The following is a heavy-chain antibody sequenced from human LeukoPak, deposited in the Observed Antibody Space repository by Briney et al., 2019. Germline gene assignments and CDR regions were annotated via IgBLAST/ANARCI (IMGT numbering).Heavy chain of an antibody. V-gene: IGHV3-30*04. D-gene: IGHD3-22*01. Sequence: GRSLRLSCAASGFTFSSYAMHWVRQAPGKGLEWVAVISYDGSNKYYADSVKGRFTISRDNSKNTLYLQMNSLRAEDTAVYYCARSGTWYYYDSSGYFDYWGQGTLVTVSS. CDR3: ARSGTWYYYDSSGYFDY. CDR1: GFTFSSYA. CDR2: ISYDGSNK. J-gene: IGHJ4*02.